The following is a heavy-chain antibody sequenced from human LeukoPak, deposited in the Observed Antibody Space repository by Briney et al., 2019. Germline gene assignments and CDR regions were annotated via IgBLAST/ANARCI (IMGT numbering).Heavy chain of an antibody. CDR3: ASRSGLRFLEWLSDPYYYYGMDV. Sequence: GASVKVSCKASGGTFSSYSISWVRQATGQGLEWMGWMNPNSGNTGYAQKFQGRVTMTRNTSISTAYMELSSLRSEDTAVYYCASRSGLRFLEWLSDPYYYYGMDVWGQGTTVTVSS. CDR2: MNPNSGNT. V-gene: IGHV1-8*02. CDR1: GGTFSSYS. D-gene: IGHD3-3*01. J-gene: IGHJ6*02.